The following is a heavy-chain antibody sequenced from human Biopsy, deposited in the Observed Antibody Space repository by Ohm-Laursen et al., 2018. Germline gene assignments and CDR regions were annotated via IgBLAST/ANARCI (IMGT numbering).Heavy chain of an antibody. D-gene: IGHD7-27*01. V-gene: IGHV3-30*18. CDR1: GFSFSSYG. J-gene: IGHJ4*02. Sequence: SLSLSCTASGFSFSSYGMHWVRQAPGKGLGWVAVISDDGRNKYYVDSVKGRFTIFRDNSKNTLYLQMNNLRAEDTAVFYCAKDLRNNNWGVENWGQGTLVTVSS. CDR2: ISDDGRNK. CDR3: AKDLRNNNWGVEN.